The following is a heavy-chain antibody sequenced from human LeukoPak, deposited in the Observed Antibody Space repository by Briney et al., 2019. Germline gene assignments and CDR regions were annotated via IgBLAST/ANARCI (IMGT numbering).Heavy chain of an antibody. D-gene: IGHD3-22*01. CDR2: ISSSSSYI. V-gene: IGHV3-21*01. CDR3: ARDNYYDSSGYYYSPY. J-gene: IGHJ4*02. CDR1: GFTFSSYS. Sequence: GGSLRLSCAASGFTFSSYSMTWVRQAPGKGLEWVSSISSSSSYIYYADSVKGRFTISRDNAKNSLYLQMNSLRAEDTAVYYCARDNYYDSSGYYYSPYWGQGTLVTVSS.